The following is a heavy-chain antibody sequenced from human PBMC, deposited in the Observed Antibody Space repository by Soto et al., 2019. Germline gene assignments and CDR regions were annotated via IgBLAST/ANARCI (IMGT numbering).Heavy chain of an antibody. CDR1: GFTFSSYA. D-gene: IGHD2-15*01. CDR3: ARPYCSGGSCYSGWYFDL. J-gene: IGHJ2*01. CDR2: ISYDGSNK. V-gene: IGHV3-30-3*01. Sequence: QVQLVESGGGVVQPGRSLRLSCAASGFTFSSYAMHWVRQAPGKGLEWVAVISYDGSNKYYADSVKGRFTISRDNSKNTLYLQMNSLRAEDTAVYYCARPYCSGGSCYSGWYFDLWGRGTLVTVSS.